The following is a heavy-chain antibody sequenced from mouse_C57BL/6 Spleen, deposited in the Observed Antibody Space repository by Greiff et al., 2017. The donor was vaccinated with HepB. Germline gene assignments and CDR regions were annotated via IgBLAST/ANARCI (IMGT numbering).Heavy chain of an antibody. CDR2: INPGSGGT. D-gene: IGHD2-2*01. J-gene: IGHJ4*01. CDR3: ARDYYGYDEDYYAMDY. V-gene: IGHV1-54*01. Sequence: VQLQQSGAELVRPGTSVKVSCKASGYAFTNYLIEWVKQRPGQGLEWIGVINPGSGGTNYNEKFKGKATLTADKSSSTAYMQLSSLTTEDSAVYFCARDYYGYDEDYYAMDYWGQGTSVTVSS. CDR1: GYAFTNYL.